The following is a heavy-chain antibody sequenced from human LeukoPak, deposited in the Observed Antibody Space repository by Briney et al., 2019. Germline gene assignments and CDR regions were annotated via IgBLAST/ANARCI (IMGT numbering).Heavy chain of an antibody. CDR3: AREGRGQQLTPIDY. V-gene: IGHV4-4*07. D-gene: IGHD6-13*01. CDR2: VYSSGRT. CDR1: GGSISGYW. Sequence: PSETLSLTCAVSGGSISGYWWSWVRQPAGKGLERIGRVYSSGRTDYNPSLKSRVTMSVDTSKNQFSLKLSSVTAADTAVYYCAREGRGQQLTPIDYWGPGALVTVSS. J-gene: IGHJ4*02.